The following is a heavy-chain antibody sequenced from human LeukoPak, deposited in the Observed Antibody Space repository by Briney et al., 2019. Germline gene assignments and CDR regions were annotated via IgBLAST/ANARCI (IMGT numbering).Heavy chain of an antibody. D-gene: IGHD4-17*01. CDR3: TRDHAVTTRRYNWFDP. Sequence: PGGSLRLSCPASGFAFSSYEMIWVRQAPGHGLESVSYIRSSGSTIYYADSVKGRFTISRDNAKNSLYLQMNSLKTEDTAVYYCTRDHAVTTRRYNWFDPWGQGTLVTVSS. V-gene: IGHV3-48*03. CDR2: IRSSGSTI. CDR1: GFAFSSYE. J-gene: IGHJ5*02.